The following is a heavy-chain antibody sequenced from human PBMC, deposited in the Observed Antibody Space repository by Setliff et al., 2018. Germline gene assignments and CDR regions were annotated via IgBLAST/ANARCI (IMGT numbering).Heavy chain of an antibody. CDR3: ARRETYYNFWSGYFDY. D-gene: IGHD3-3*01. Sequence: PSETLSLTCTVSGGSISSSSYYWGWIRQPPGKGLEWIGSIYYGGSTYYNPSLKSRVTISVDTSKNQFSLKLSSVTAADTAVYYCARRETYYNFWSGYFDYWGQGTLVTGAS. CDR1: GGSISSSSYY. CDR2: IYYGGST. J-gene: IGHJ4*02. V-gene: IGHV4-39*07.